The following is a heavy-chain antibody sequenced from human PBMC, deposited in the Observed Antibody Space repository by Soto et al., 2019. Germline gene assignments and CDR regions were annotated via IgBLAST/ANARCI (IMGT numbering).Heavy chain of an antibody. D-gene: IGHD3-9*01. V-gene: IGHV3-48*01. CDR3: ARGSGSGDWLIDY. CDR1: GFTFSSYS. CDR2: ISSSSTSI. Sequence: GGSLRLSCAASGFTFSSYSMNWVRQAPGKGLECVSFISSSSTSIHYADSVQGRFTISRDNAKNSLYLQISSLRAEDTAVYFCARGSGSGDWLIDYWGQGTLVTVSS. J-gene: IGHJ4*02.